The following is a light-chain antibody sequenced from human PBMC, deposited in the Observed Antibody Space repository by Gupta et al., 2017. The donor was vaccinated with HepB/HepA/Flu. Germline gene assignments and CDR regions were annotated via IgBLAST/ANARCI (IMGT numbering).Light chain of an antibody. CDR3: QQEDSTPHT. CDR1: QSGLYSSNNKNY. CDR2: WAS. V-gene: IGKV4-1*01. Sequence: DILITHSPDSLAVSLGERATINCKSSQSGLYSSNNKNYLAWYQQKPGQPPKLLIYWASTRESGVPDRFSGRGSGTDFTLTISSLQAEDVAVYYCQQEDSTPHTFGQGTRLEIK. J-gene: IGKJ5*01.